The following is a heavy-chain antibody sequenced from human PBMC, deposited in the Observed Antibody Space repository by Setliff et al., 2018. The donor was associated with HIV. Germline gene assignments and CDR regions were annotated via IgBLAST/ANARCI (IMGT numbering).Heavy chain of an antibody. CDR1: GGSISNNSYY. D-gene: IGHD2-21*01. J-gene: IGHJ3*02. CDR3: ARPRLRGSGAFDI. CDR2: LFYNGNT. Sequence: SETLSLTCTVSGGSISNNSYYWGWVRQPPGKGLELIGNLFYNGNTYYNPSLKSRVTISVDTSKNQFSLKLSSVTAADTAVYYCARPRLRGSGAFDIWGQGTMVTVSS. V-gene: IGHV4-39*01.